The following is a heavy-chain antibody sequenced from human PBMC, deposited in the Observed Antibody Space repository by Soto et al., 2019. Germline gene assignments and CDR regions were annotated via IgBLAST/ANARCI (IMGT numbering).Heavy chain of an antibody. J-gene: IGHJ4*02. Sequence: SETLSLTCAVSGASISSSNWWSWVRQPPGKGLEWIGEIYHSGSTNYNPSLKSRVTISVDKSKNQFSLKLSSVTAADTAVYYCARGNTVMVNYFDYWGQGTLVTVSS. CDR1: GASISSSNW. V-gene: IGHV4-4*02. CDR2: IYHSGST. D-gene: IGHD5-18*01. CDR3: ARGNTVMVNYFDY.